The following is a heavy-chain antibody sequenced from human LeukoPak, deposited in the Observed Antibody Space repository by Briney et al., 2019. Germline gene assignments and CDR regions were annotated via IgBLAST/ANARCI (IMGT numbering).Heavy chain of an antibody. J-gene: IGHJ4*02. CDR2: IYYSGST. D-gene: IGHD5/OR15-5a*01. Sequence: SETLSLTRTVSGGSISSYYWSWIRQPPGKGLEWIGYIYYSGSTNYNPSLKSRVTISVDTSKNQFSLKLSSVTAADTAVYYCARGGDIVSTPFDYWGQGTLVTVSS. V-gene: IGHV4-59*01. CDR3: ARGGDIVSTPFDY. CDR1: GGSISSYY.